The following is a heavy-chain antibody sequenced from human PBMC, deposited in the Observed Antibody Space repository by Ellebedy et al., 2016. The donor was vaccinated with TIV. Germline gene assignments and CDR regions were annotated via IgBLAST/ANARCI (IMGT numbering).Heavy chain of an antibody. Sequence: GGSLRLSCAASGFTFSDYYMSWIRQAPGKGLEWVADIKQDGSEKYYGDSVKGRFTISRDNTKNSLYLEMNSLRDEDTAVYYCARDRLGWREPPNYWGQGTLVTVSS. CDR2: IKQDGSEK. CDR3: ARDRLGWREPPNY. J-gene: IGHJ4*02. CDR1: GFTFSDYY. D-gene: IGHD7-27*01. V-gene: IGHV3-7*03.